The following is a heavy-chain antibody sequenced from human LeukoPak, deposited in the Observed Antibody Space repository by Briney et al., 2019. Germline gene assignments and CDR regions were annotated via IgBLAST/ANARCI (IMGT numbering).Heavy chain of an antibody. CDR2: ISYDGSNK. V-gene: IGHV3-30*18. J-gene: IGHJ4*02. Sequence: PGGSLRLSCAASGFTFSSYGMHWVRQAPGKGLEWVAVISYDGSNKYYADSVKGRFTISRDNSKNTLYLQMNSLRAEDTAVYYCANDGEGDYPSGYFDYWGQGTLVTVSS. CDR3: ANDGEGDYPSGYFDY. CDR1: GFTFSSYG. D-gene: IGHD4-17*01.